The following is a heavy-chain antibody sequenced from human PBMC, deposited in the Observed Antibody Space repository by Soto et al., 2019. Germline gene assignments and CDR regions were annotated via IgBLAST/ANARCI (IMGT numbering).Heavy chain of an antibody. Sequence: QVQLQEWGPGLVKPSQILSLTCTVSGGSISSGGYYWSWIRQHPGKGLEWIGYIYYSGSTYYNPSLKSRVPISVDTSKNQFSLKLSSVTAADTAVYYCAREWRDYYFDYWGQGTLVTVSS. J-gene: IGHJ4*02. CDR2: IYYSGST. V-gene: IGHV4-31*03. CDR1: GGSISSGGYY. CDR3: AREWRDYYFDY.